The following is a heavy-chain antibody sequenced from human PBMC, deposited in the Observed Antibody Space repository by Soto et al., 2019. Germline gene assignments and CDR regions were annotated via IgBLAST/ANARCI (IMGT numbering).Heavy chain of an antibody. V-gene: IGHV4-39*01. Sequence: SETLSLTCTVSGGSISSSSYYWGWIRQPPGKGLEWIGSIYYSGSTYYNPSLKSRVTISVDTSKNQFSLKLSSVTAADTAVYYCARRTAVTNYHSGLWYFDLWGRGTLVTVSS. CDR3: ARRTAVTNYHSGLWYFDL. D-gene: IGHD4-17*01. J-gene: IGHJ2*01. CDR2: IYYSGST. CDR1: GGSISSSSYY.